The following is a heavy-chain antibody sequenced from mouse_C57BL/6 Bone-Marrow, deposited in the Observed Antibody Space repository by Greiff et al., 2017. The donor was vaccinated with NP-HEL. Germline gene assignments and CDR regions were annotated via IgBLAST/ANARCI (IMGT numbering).Heavy chain of an antibody. J-gene: IGHJ1*03. CDR3: AYYYGSSYGYFDV. CDR1: GFNIKDYY. D-gene: IGHD1-1*01. CDR2: IDPEDGET. V-gene: IGHV14-2*01. Sequence: EVQLQESGAELVKPGASVKLSCTASGFNIKDYYMHWVKQRTEQGLEWIGRIDPEDGETKYAPKFQGKATITADTSSNTAYLQLSSLTSEDTAVDYCAYYYGSSYGYFDVWGTGTTVTVSS.